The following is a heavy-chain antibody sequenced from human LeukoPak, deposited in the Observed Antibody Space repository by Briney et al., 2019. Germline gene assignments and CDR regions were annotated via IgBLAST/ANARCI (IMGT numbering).Heavy chain of an antibody. J-gene: IGHJ5*02. CDR2: IIPILGIA. CDR1: GGTFSSYA. D-gene: IGHD3-10*01. CDR3: ARDITMVRGVHLPNWFDP. Sequence: GSSVKVSCKASGGTFSSYAISWVRQAPGQGLEWTGRIIPILGIANYAQKFQGRVTITADKSTSTAYMELSSLRSEDTAVYYCARDITMVRGVHLPNWFDPWGQGTLVTVSS. V-gene: IGHV1-69*04.